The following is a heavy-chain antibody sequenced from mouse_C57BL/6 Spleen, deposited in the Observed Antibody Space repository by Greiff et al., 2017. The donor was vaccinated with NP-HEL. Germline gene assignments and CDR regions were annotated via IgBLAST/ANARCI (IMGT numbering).Heavy chain of an antibody. CDR2: IYPGDGDT. J-gene: IGHJ3*01. V-gene: IGHV1-82*01. CDR3: ARRGLKMCPCAY. Sequence: QVQLQQSGPELVKPGASVKISCKASGYAFSSSWMNWVKQRPGKGLEWIGRIYPGDGDTTYNGKFKGKATLTADKSSSTAYMQLSSLTSEDSAVYFCARRGLKMCPCAYWGKGTLVTVSA. CDR1: GYAFSSSW. D-gene: IGHD3-1*01.